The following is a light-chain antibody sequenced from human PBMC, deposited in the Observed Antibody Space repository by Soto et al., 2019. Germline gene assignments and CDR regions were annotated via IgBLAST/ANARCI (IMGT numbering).Light chain of an antibody. CDR2: LDSDGSH. V-gene: IGLV4-69*01. J-gene: IGLJ2*01. Sequence: QSVLTQSPSASASLGASVKLTCTLSSGHISYAIAWHQQQPEKGPGYLMKLDSDGSHTKGDAIPDLFSGSSSGAERYLTISSLQSEDAADYYCQSWGTGIHVVFGGGTKLTVL. CDR3: QSWGTGIHVV. CDR1: SGHISYA.